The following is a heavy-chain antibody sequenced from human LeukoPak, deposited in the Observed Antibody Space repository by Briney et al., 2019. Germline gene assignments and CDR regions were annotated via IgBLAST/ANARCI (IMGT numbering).Heavy chain of an antibody. CDR2: IYTSGST. CDR1: GGSISSYY. D-gene: IGHD3-10*01. V-gene: IGHV4-4*07. J-gene: IGHJ6*03. Sequence: PSETLSLTCTVSGGSISSYYSSWIRQPAGKGLEWIGRIYTSGSTNYNPSLKSRVTISADKSKKQFSLKLSSVTAADTAVYYCAREGSGSYLGYYYYMDVWGKGTTVTVSS. CDR3: AREGSGSYLGYYYYMDV.